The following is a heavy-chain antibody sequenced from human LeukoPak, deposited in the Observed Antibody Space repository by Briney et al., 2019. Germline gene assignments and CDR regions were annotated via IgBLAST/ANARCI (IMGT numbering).Heavy chain of an antibody. Sequence: GGSLRLSCTASGFTFGDYAMRWVRQAPGKGVEWVSSISSSRSYIYYADSVKGRFTISRDNAKNSLYLQMNSLRAEDTAVYYCARDHPRDGYTGGYIDYWGQGTLVTVSS. J-gene: IGHJ4*02. CDR1: GFTFGDYA. D-gene: IGHD5-24*01. V-gene: IGHV3-21*01. CDR2: ISSSRSYI. CDR3: ARDHPRDGYTGGYIDY.